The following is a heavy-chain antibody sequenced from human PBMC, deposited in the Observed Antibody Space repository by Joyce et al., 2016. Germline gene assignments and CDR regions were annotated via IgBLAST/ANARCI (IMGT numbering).Heavy chain of an antibody. J-gene: IGHJ6*02. CDR2: ISVCGGTT. Sequence: QLLESGGGLVQPGGSLRLSCAASGFTFSTYAMTWVRQAPGKGLEWVSTISVCGGTTYHADSVKGRFTISRDNSKNTLYLQMHSLRAEDTAVYYCAKEMDFNGNSCYLFGMDVWGLGTTVTVSS. CDR1: GFTFSTYA. D-gene: IGHD2-15*01. V-gene: IGHV3-23*01. CDR3: AKEMDFNGNSCYLFGMDV.